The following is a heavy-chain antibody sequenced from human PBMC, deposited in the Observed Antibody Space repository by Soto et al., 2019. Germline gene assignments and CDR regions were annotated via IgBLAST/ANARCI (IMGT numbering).Heavy chain of an antibody. CDR2: ISYDGSNK. CDR3: AKDVGRITMVRGVITYYYYGMDV. CDR1: GFTFSSYG. D-gene: IGHD3-10*01. J-gene: IGHJ6*02. Sequence: GSLRLSCAASGFTFSSYGMHWVRQAPGKGLEWVAVISYDGSNKYYADSVKGRFTISRDNSKNTLYLQMNSLRAEDTAVYYCAKDVGRITMVRGVITYYYYGMDVWGQGTMVTVSS. V-gene: IGHV3-30*18.